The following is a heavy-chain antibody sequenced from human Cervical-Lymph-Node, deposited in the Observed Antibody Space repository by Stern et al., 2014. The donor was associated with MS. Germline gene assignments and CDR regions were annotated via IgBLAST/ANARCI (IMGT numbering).Heavy chain of an antibody. CDR2: VWNDGSND. CDR1: GLTFSTSV. V-gene: IGHV3-33*01. J-gene: IGHJ3*02. CDR3: ATSTASDAFDI. Sequence: MQLVESGGGVVQPGRSLRLYCVASGLTFSTSVMHWVREAPGKGLEWVAVVWNDGSNDRFTESVKGRFSTSRDTAKNPLHLQMSSLRAEDTAVYFCATSTASDAFDIWGQGTLVTVSS. D-gene: IGHD2/OR15-2a*01.